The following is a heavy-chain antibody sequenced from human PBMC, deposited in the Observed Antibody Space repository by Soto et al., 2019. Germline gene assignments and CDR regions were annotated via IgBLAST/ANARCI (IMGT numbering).Heavy chain of an antibody. CDR2: ISGSGGST. Sequence: EVQLLESGGGLVQPGGSLRLSCAASGFTFSSYAMSWVRQAPGKGLEWVSAISGSGGSTYYADSVKGRFTISRDNSKNTLYLQMNSLRAEYTAVHYCAKVRVGCSSTSCYGFDYWGQGTLVTVSS. J-gene: IGHJ4*02. CDR1: GFTFSSYA. D-gene: IGHD2-2*01. CDR3: AKVRVGCSSTSCYGFDY. V-gene: IGHV3-23*01.